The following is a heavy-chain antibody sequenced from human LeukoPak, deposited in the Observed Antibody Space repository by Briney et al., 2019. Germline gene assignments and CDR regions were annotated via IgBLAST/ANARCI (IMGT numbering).Heavy chain of an antibody. D-gene: IGHD3-3*02. CDR2: LYSGSDT. CDR3: ARVRVGDHFHWYFDL. J-gene: IGHJ2*01. CDR1: GFTVSTTY. Sequence: GGSLRLSCAASGFTVSTTYMTWVRQAPGKGLEWVSILYSGSDTYYADSVKGRFTISRDNSKNTLFLQMDSLRAEDTAVYYCARVRVGDHFHWYFDLWGRGTLVTVSS. V-gene: IGHV3-53*01.